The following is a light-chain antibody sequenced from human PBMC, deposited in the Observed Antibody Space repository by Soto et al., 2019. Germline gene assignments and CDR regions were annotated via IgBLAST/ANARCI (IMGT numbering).Light chain of an antibody. V-gene: IGKV3-20*01. CDR3: QQYGSSRFT. CDR1: QSISSSY. CDR2: GAS. J-gene: IGKJ3*01. Sequence: EIVLTQSPGTLSFSPGERATLSCRASQSISSSYLAWYQQKPGQAPRLLVYGASSRATGIPDRFSGSGSGTDFTLTISRLEPDDFALYYCQQYGSSRFTFGPGTKVDIK.